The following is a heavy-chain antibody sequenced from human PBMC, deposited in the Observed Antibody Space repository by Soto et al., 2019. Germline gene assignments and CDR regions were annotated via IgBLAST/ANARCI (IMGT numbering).Heavy chain of an antibody. CDR1: GYSISSGYY. V-gene: IGHV4-38-2*01. CDR3: ARLLGSSGWTGGNWFDP. Sequence: SETLSLTCAVSGYSISSGYYWGWIRQPTGKGLEWIGSIYHSGSTYYNPSLKSRVTISVDTSKNQFSLKLSSVTAADTAVYYCARLLGSSGWTGGNWFDPWGQGTLVTVSS. D-gene: IGHD6-19*01. J-gene: IGHJ5*02. CDR2: IYHSGST.